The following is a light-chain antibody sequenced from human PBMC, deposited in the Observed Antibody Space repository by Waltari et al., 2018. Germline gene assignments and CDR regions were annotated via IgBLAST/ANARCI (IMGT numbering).Light chain of an antibody. Sequence: EIVLTQSPATLSSSPGESATLSCRTIQSVTRALAWYQQKPGQAPRLLIYGASNRGTGIPDRFSGSGSGTDFSLNISRLEAEDFAVYYCMQYLRLPVTFGQGTKVEVK. V-gene: IGKV3-11*01. CDR1: QSVTRA. J-gene: IGKJ1*01. CDR3: MQYLRLPVT. CDR2: GAS.